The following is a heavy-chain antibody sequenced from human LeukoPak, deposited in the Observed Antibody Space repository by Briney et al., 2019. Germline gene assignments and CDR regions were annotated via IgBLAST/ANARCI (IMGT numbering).Heavy chain of an antibody. CDR1: GGTFSSYA. D-gene: IGHD2-2*01. J-gene: IGHJ4*02. Sequence: SVKVSCKASGGTFSSYAISWLRQAPAQGLEWMGGIIPIFGTANYAQKFQGRVTITTDESTSTAYMELSSLRSEDTAVYYCARSPGAKCSNPAFDYWGQGTLVTVSS. CDR3: ARSPGAKCSNPAFDY. V-gene: IGHV1-69*05. CDR2: IIPIFGTA.